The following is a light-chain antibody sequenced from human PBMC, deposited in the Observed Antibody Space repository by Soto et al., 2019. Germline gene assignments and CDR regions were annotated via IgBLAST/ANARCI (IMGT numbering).Light chain of an antibody. CDR2: SNN. CDR1: SSNIGSNT. J-gene: IGLJ1*01. CDR3: AAWDDSLNGYV. Sequence: QSVLTQPPSASGTPGQRVTISCSGSSSNIGSNTVNWYQQLPGTAPKLLIYSNNQRPSGVPDRFSSSKSGTSASLAIGGLQSEDEADYYCAAWDDSLNGYVFGTGTKVTVL. V-gene: IGLV1-44*01.